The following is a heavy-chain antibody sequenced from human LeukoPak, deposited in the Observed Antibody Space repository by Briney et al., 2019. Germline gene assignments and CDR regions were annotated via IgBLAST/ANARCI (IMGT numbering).Heavy chain of an antibody. Sequence: GGSLRLSCAASGLIFSNYWMSWVRQAPGEGLEWVANIKEGGSEQHYVDSVQGRFTISRDNAMNSLYLQMDSLRAEDTAVYYCARAYYYDTSAFYYLDYWGQGTLVSVSS. CDR3: ARAYYYDTSAFYYLDY. J-gene: IGHJ4*02. V-gene: IGHV3-7*04. D-gene: IGHD3-22*01. CDR1: GLIFSNYW. CDR2: IKEGGSEQ.